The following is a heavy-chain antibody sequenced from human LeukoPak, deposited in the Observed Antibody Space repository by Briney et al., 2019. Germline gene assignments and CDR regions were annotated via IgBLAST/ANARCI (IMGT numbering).Heavy chain of an antibody. J-gene: IGHJ4*02. D-gene: IGHD3-10*01. CDR1: GFTVSSNY. CDR3: TTWATLVWGAYGY. CDR2: IKSKSDGGTT. V-gene: IGHV3-15*01. Sequence: PGGSLRLSCAASGFTVSSNYMSWVRQAPGKGPEWVGRIKSKSDGGTTDYVAPVKGRFTISRDESKNTLYLQMNSLKTEDTAVYYCTTWATLVWGAYGYWGQGTLVTVSS.